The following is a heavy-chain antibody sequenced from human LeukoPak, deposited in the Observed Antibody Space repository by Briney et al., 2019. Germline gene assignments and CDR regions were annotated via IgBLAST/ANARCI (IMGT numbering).Heavy chain of an antibody. Sequence: SETLSLTCAVYGGSFSGYYWSWIRQPPGKGLESIGEINRSGSTNYNPSLKSRVTISVDTSKNQFSLKLSSVTAADTAVYYCARAAPRLLRFLEWLPQSFDYWGQGTLVTVSS. CDR3: ARAAPRLLRFLEWLPQSFDY. CDR2: INRSGST. CDR1: GGSFSGYY. J-gene: IGHJ4*02. V-gene: IGHV4-34*01. D-gene: IGHD3-3*01.